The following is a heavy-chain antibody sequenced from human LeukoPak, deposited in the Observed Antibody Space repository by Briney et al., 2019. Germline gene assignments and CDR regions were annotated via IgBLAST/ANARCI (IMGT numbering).Heavy chain of an antibody. D-gene: IGHD2-2*01. Sequence: SETLSLTCAVYGGSFSGYYWSWIRQPPGKGLEWIGEINHSGSTSYNPSLKSRVTISVDTSKNQFSLKLSSVTAADTAVYYCARGAGRVDIVVVPANYYYMDVWGKGTTVTVSS. V-gene: IGHV4-34*01. J-gene: IGHJ6*03. CDR2: INHSGST. CDR1: GGSFSGYY. CDR3: ARGAGRVDIVVVPANYYYMDV.